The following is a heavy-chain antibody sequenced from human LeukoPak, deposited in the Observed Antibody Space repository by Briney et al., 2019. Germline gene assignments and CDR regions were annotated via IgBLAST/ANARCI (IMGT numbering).Heavy chain of an antibody. CDR2: ISDRGGST. D-gene: IGHD2-15*01. CDR1: GITLSNYG. V-gene: IGHV3-23*01. J-gene: IGHJ4*02. CDR3: AKRGVVIRAVLVVGFHKEAYYFDS. Sequence: GGSLRLSCVVSGITLSNYGMSWVRQAPGRGLEWVAGISDRGGSTNYADSVKGRFTISRDNPKNTLYLQMNSLRSEDTAVYFCAKRGVVIRAVLVVGFHKEAYYFDSWGQGALVTVSS.